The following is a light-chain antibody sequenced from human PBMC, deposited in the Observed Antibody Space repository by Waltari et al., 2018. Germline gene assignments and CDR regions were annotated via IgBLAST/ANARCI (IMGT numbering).Light chain of an antibody. V-gene: IGLV1-44*01. CDR1: YSNIGSNV. Sequence: QSVLTQPPSASGTPGQRVTISCSGRYSNIGSNVVNWYQQLPGKAPKLLIYRNDRRPSGVPDRFSGSKSGSSASLAIGGLQSEDEADYYCAAWDDSLNGHWVFGGGTKVTVL. J-gene: IGLJ3*02. CDR2: RND. CDR3: AAWDDSLNGHWV.